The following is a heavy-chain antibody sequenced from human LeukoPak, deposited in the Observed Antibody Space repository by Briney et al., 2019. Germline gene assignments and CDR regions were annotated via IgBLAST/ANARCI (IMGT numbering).Heavy chain of an antibody. J-gene: IGHJ4*02. CDR3: AAQTRCGGDCYSDY. CDR1: GGSLSSYY. D-gene: IGHD2-21*02. V-gene: IGHV4-59*01. Sequence: SETLSLTCTVSGGSLSSYYWSWIRQPPGKGLEWIGYIYYSGSTNYNPSLKSRVTISVDTSKNQFSLKLSSVTAADTAVYYCAAQTRCGGDCYSDYWGQGTLVTVSS. CDR2: IYYSGST.